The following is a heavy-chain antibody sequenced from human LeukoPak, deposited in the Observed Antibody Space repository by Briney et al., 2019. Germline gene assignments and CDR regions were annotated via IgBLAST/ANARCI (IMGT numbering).Heavy chain of an antibody. J-gene: IGHJ4*02. CDR3: ASEGYGYGFDY. CDR2: ISSSSSTI. Sequence: PGGSLRLSCAASGFTFSSYSMNWVRQAPGKGLEWVSYISSSSSTIYYADSVKGRFTISRDNAKNSLYLQMNSLRAEDTAVYYCASEGYGYGFDYWGQGTLVTVSS. D-gene: IGHD5-18*01. V-gene: IGHV3-48*01. CDR1: GFTFSSYS.